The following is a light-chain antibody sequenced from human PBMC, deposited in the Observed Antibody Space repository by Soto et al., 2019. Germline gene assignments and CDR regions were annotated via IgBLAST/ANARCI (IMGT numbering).Light chain of an antibody. CDR1: HTISSW. CDR3: QQYTDWPLT. J-gene: IGKJ1*01. CDR2: GIS. V-gene: IGKV1-5*01. Sequence: DIQMTQSPSTLSGSVGDRVTITCRASHTISSWLAWYQQKPGKAPKLLIYGISNRATGVPDRFSGSGSGTDFTLTISRLEPEDFAVYYCQQYTDWPLTFGQGTKVDI.